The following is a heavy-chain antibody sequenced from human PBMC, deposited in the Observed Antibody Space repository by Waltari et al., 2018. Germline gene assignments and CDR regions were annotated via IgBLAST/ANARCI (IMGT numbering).Heavy chain of an antibody. Sequence: QVQLQESGPGLVKPSETLSLTCTVSGGSISSYSWCWIRQPPGKGLEWIGYIYYSGSTNYNPSLKSRVTISVDTSKNQFSLKLSSVTAADTAVYYCARDSFRCMDVWGQGTTVTVSS. CDR2: IYYSGST. J-gene: IGHJ6*02. CDR3: ARDSFRCMDV. D-gene: IGHD3-16*02. V-gene: IGHV4-59*01. CDR1: GGSISSYS.